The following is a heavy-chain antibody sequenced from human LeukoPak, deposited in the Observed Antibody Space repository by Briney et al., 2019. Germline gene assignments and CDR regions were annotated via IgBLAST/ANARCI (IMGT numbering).Heavy chain of an antibody. V-gene: IGHV5-51*01. J-gene: IGHJ5*02. CDR3: ARHTGTLARRGSHNWFDP. CDR1: GYSFTTYW. D-gene: IGHD1-14*01. Sequence: GESLKISCTGSGYSFTTYWIGWVRQMRGKGLGWMGIIYPGDSDARYSPSFQGQVTISVDKSISTAYLQWSSLKASDTAMYYCARHTGTLARRGSHNWFDPWGQGTLVTVSS. CDR2: IYPGDSDA.